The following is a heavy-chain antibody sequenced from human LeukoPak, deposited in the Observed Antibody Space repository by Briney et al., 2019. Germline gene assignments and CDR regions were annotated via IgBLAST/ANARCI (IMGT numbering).Heavy chain of an antibody. CDR2: ISPYNGNT. Sequence: ASVKVSCKASGYTFVNHVINWVRQAPGQGLEWMGWISPYNGNTNYAQTLQGGVAMTIDTSTTTAYMELRSLRSDDTAVYYCARDGGYNPFDYWGQGTLVTVSS. V-gene: IGHV1-18*01. CDR3: ARDGGYNPFDY. D-gene: IGHD5-24*01. J-gene: IGHJ4*02. CDR1: GYTFVNHV.